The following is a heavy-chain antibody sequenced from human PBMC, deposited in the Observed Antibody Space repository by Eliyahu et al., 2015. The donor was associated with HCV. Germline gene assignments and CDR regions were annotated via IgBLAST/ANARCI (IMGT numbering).Heavy chain of an antibody. J-gene: IGHJ2*01. CDR1: GFSFTXSX. CDR3: ARPLGLGDATTTWYFDL. D-gene: IGHD1-26*01. CDR2: ISPAGVTT. Sequence: EVQLLESGGGLVQPGGSLRLSCAASGFSFTXSXMGWVRQSPGKGLNWVSTISPAGVTTFYADSVKGRFTISRDNSKHTLYLQMTNLRVDDTAVYYCARPLGLGDATTTWYFDLWGRGTLVTVSS. V-gene: IGHV3-23*01.